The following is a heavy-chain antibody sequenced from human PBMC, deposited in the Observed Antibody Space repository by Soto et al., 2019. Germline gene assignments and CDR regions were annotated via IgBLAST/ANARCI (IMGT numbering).Heavy chain of an antibody. J-gene: IGHJ4*02. CDR3: ARALAAVQD. CDR2: INPSGST. CDR1: GGSFSCFY. Sequence: SETLSLTCAVYGGSFSCFYWIWIRQPPGKGLEWIGEINPSGSTDYNPSLKSRVTISVDTSKNQFSLKLSSVTAADTAVYYCARALAAVQDWGQGTLVTVSS. V-gene: IGHV4-34*01. D-gene: IGHD6-13*01.